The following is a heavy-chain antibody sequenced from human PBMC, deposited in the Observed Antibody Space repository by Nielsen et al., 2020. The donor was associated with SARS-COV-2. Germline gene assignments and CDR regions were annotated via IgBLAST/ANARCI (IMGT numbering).Heavy chain of an antibody. Sequence: GASLEISCAASGFTFSSYAMSWVRQAPGKGLEWVSAISGSGGSTYYADSVKGRFTISRDNSKNTLYLQMNSLRAEDTAVYYCARDGGATGYYYYGMDVWGQGTTVTVSS. CDR2: ISGSGGST. CDR1: GFTFSSYA. CDR3: ARDGGATGYYYYGMDV. V-gene: IGHV3-23*01. J-gene: IGHJ6*02. D-gene: IGHD1-26*01.